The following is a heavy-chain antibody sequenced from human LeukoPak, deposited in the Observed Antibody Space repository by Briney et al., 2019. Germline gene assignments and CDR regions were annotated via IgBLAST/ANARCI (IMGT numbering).Heavy chain of an antibody. J-gene: IGHJ6*02. CDR2: ISSSSSYI. CDR1: GFTFSSYN. CDR3: ARDLEVLPAYGLDV. Sequence: PGGSLRLSCAASGFTFSSYNMNWVRQAPGKGLEWVSSISSSSSYIYYADSVPGRFSISRDNVKNSLFLQMNSLRAEDTAVYYCARDLEVLPAYGLDVWGQGTTVTASS. V-gene: IGHV3-21*06. D-gene: IGHD2-2*01.